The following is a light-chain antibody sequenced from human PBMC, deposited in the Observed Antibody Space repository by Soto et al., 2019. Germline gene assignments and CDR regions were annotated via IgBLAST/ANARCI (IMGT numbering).Light chain of an antibody. V-gene: IGKV3-11*01. J-gene: IGKJ2*01. CDR2: DVS. Sequence: EVVLTQSPATLSLSLGERATLSCRASQSINMCLAWYQQKPGQSPRLLIYDVSNMAAGIPTRFSGSGSGTDFTLTLSNLEPEDFEDYYSQLRTFGQGTKLEIK. CDR3: QLRT. CDR1: QSINMC.